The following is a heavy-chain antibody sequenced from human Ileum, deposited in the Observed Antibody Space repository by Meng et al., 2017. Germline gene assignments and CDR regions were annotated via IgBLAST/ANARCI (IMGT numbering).Heavy chain of an antibody. V-gene: IGHV1-2*06. CDR2: INPNSGGT. J-gene: IGHJ5*02. Sequence: QVHLVQSGAEVKKPGASVKVSCTASGYTFTGYHMHWVRQAPGQGLERMGRINPNSGGTIYAQKFQGRVTMTRDTSIRTGYMELSRLRSDDTAVYYCAIITAGGAWGQGTLVTVSS. CDR3: AIITAGGA. D-gene: IGHD1-20*01. CDR1: GYTFTGYH.